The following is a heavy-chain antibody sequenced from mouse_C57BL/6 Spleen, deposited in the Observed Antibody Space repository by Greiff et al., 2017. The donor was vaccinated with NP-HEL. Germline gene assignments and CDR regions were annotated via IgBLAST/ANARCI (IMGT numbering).Heavy chain of an antibody. CDR1: GFNIKNTY. CDR3: ARMEGLRQGSWFAY. D-gene: IGHD2-4*01. CDR2: IDPANGNT. V-gene: IGHV14-3*01. J-gene: IGHJ3*01. Sequence: VQLKQSVAVLVRPGASVKLSCTASGFNIKNTYMHWVKQRPEQGLEWIGRIDPANGNTKYAPKFQGKATITADTSSNTAYLQLSSLTSEDTAIYYCARMEGLRQGSWFAYWGQGTLVTVSA.